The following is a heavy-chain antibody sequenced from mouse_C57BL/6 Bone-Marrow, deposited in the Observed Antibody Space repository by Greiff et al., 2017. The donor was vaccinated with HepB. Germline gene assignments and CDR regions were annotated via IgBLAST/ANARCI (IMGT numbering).Heavy chain of an antibody. CDR2: IDPSDSYT. V-gene: IGHV1-69*01. Sequence: VQLQQPGAELVMPGASVKLSCKASGYTFTSYWMHWVKQRPGQGLEWIGEIDPSDSYTNYNQKFKGKSTLTVNKSSSTAYMQLSSLPYEDSAVYYGARWLLRAMDYWGQGTSVTVSS. CDR1: GYTFTSYW. D-gene: IGHD2-3*01. J-gene: IGHJ4*01. CDR3: ARWLLRAMDY.